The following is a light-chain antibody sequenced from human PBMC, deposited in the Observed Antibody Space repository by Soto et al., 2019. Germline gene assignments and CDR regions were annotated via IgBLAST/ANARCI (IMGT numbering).Light chain of an antibody. V-gene: IGLV2-14*01. CDR1: SSDVGAYNY. CDR3: CSNTTSSTRV. J-gene: IGLJ3*02. Sequence: QSALTQPASVSGSPGQSITISCTGTSSDVGAYNYVSWHQQHPGKAPKLMIYEVSDRPSGVSNRFSGSKSGNTASLTISGLQAEDEYDYSCCSNTTSSTRVFGGGTKLTVL. CDR2: EVS.